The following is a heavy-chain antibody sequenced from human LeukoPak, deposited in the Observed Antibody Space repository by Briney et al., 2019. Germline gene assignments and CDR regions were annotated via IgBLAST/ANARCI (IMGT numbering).Heavy chain of an antibody. D-gene: IGHD5-12*01. CDR3: AKHLVATTPFFDY. Sequence: SETLSLTCTVSGDSLSRYYWSWIRQPPGRGLEWIAFIYYSGSTNYNPSLKRRVTISMDTSRNQFSLSLSSVTAADTPVYYCAKHLVATTPFFDYWGQGTLVTVSS. V-gene: IGHV4-59*08. CDR2: IYYSGST. CDR1: GDSLSRYY. J-gene: IGHJ4*02.